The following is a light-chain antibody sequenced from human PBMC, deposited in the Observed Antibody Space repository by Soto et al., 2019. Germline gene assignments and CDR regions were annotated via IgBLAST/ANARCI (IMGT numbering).Light chain of an antibody. Sequence: QSALTQPPSASGSPGQSVTISCTGTSNDVGGYNYVSWYQQHPGKAPKLMIYEVTKRPTGVPDRFSGSKSGTTASLTVSGLQAEDEADYYCSSYGGNNNLLFGGGTKLTVL. CDR3: SSYGGNNNLL. CDR2: EVT. CDR1: SNDVGGYNY. J-gene: IGLJ2*01. V-gene: IGLV2-8*01.